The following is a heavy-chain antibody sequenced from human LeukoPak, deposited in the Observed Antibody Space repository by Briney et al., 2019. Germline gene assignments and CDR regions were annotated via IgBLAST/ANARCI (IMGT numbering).Heavy chain of an antibody. Sequence: PGGSLRLSCAASGFTFSSYWMHWVRQAPGKGLMWVSRINSDGSITSYADSVKGRFTISRDNAKNTLYVQMNSLRAEDTAVYYCARVRATFSPHFDNWGQGTLVTVSS. J-gene: IGHJ4*02. CDR1: GFTFSSYW. D-gene: IGHD5-12*01. V-gene: IGHV3-74*01. CDR3: ARVRATFSPHFDN. CDR2: INSDGSIT.